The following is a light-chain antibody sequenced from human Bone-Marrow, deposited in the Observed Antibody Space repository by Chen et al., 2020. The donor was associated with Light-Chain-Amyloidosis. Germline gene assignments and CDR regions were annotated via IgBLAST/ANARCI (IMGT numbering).Light chain of an antibody. Sequence: QSALTKPASVSGSPGQSITISCTGTSSDVGGDNHVSWYQQHPAKAPKLMIYEVTKRPSWVPDRFSGSKSDNTASLTISGLQTEDEADYFCSSYTITNTLVFGSGTRVTVL. CDR1: SSDVGGDNH. CDR2: EVT. CDR3: SSYTITNTLV. J-gene: IGLJ1*01. V-gene: IGLV2-14*01.